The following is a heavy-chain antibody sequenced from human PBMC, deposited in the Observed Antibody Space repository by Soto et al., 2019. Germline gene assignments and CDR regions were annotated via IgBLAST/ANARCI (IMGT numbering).Heavy chain of an antibody. CDR2: INHSGTT. CDR1: GGSFSGYS. V-gene: IGHV4-34*01. J-gene: IGHJ6*02. D-gene: IGHD3-3*01. Sequence: SETLSLTCAVYGGSFSGYSWTWLRQPPGKGLEWIGEINHSGTTDYNPALKSRVAMSADTSKNQFSLRMTSVTAADTAVYYCARARFDSWSHIYYGLDVWGQGTTVTVSS. CDR3: ARARFDSWSHIYYGLDV.